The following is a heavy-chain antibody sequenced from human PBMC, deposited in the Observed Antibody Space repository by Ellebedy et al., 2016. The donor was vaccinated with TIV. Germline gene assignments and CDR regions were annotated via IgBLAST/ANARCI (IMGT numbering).Heavy chain of an antibody. CDR2: IYYSGST. CDR3: ARQGRITMVRGVISHFDY. CDR1: GGSISSSSYY. V-gene: IGHV4-39*01. Sequence: SETLSLTXTVSGGSISSSSYYWGWIRQPPGKGLEWIGSIYYSGSTYYNPSLKSRVTISVDTSKNQFSLKLSSVTAADTAVYYCARQGRITMVRGVISHFDYWGQGTLVTVSS. D-gene: IGHD3-10*01. J-gene: IGHJ4*02.